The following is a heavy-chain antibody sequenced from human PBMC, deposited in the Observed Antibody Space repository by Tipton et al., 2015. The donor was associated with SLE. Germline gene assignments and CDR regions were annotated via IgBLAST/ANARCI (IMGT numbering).Heavy chain of an antibody. CDR3: AREDWDRGVDY. V-gene: IGHV3-21*01. J-gene: IGHJ4*02. D-gene: IGHD1/OR15-1a*01. Sequence: DSVKGRFTVSRDNAKNSLFLHMSSLRAEDTATYYCAREDWDRGVDYWGQGTLVTVSS.